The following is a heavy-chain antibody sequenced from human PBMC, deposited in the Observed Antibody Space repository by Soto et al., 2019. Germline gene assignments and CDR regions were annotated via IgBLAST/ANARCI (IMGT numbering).Heavy chain of an antibody. Sequence: PWGSLRLSCAASGFTFINAWISCVRQTPWKGLEWVGRIKSKTDAETTDYAAPVKGRFTISRDDSKNALYLQMNSLNTEDTAVYYCTTLYQGISNWGQGTLVTVSS. CDR3: TTLYQGISN. CDR2: IKSKTDAETT. V-gene: IGHV3-15*01. CDR1: GFTFINAW. J-gene: IGHJ4*02. D-gene: IGHD1-20*01.